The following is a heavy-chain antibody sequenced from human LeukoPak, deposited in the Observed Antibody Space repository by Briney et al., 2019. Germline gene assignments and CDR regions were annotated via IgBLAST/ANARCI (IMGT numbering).Heavy chain of an antibody. D-gene: IGHD3-9*01. CDR1: GFTFSSYA. J-gene: IGHJ4*02. CDR2: ISGSGGST. Sequence: GSLRLSCAASGFTFSSYAMSWVRQAPGMGLEWVSAISGSGGSTYYADSVKGRFTISRDNSKNTLYLQMNSLRAEDTAVYYCASARYYDILTGDYWGQGTLVTVSS. CDR3: ASARYYDILTGDY. V-gene: IGHV3-23*01.